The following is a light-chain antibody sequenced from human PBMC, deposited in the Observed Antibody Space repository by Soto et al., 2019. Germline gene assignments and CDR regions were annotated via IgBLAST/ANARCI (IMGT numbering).Light chain of an antibody. V-gene: IGKV3-20*01. CDR2: GAS. CDR3: QPYGTSPGT. CDR1: HAVTNNF. J-gene: IGKJ2*01. Sequence: EIVLTQSPGTLSLSPGERATLSCRASHAVTNNFLAWYQQKPGQAPRLVIYGASSRPAGIPDRFSVSGAGTDFTLSISRLEPEDFAVYFCQPYGTSPGTFGQGTKLEIK.